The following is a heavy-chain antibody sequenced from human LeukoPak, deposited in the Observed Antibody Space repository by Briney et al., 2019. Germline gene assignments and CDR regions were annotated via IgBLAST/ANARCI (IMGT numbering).Heavy chain of an antibody. CDR2: IYTSGTI. V-gene: IGHV4-4*07. Sequence: PSETLSLTCTISGASIDSYYWSWIRQPAGTALEWIGRIYTSGTITYNPSLKSRVTMSVDTSKNQFSLKLSSVTAADTAVYYCARDSGTTGEVKFDPWGQGTLVTVSS. J-gene: IGHJ5*02. CDR1: GASIDSYY. D-gene: IGHD3-10*01. CDR3: ARDSGTTGEVKFDP.